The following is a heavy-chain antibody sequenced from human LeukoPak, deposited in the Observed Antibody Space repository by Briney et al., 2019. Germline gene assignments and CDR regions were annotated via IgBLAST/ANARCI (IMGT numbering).Heavy chain of an antibody. CDR3: ARVLGKQQLVNPQHKALTRGWFDP. D-gene: IGHD6-13*01. Sequence: GASVKVSCKASGYTFTSYGISWVRQAPGQGLEWMGWISAYNGNTNYAQKLQGRDTMTTDTSTSTAYMELRSLRSDDTAVYYCARVLGKQQLVNPQHKALTRGWFDPWGQGTLVTVSS. CDR1: GYTFTSYG. J-gene: IGHJ5*02. V-gene: IGHV1-18*01. CDR2: ISAYNGNT.